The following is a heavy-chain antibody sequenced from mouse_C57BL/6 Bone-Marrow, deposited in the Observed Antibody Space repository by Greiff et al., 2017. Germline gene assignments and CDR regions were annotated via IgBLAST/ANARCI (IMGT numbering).Heavy chain of an antibody. CDR3: ARHCYGSSFDY. D-gene: IGHD1-1*01. CDR1: GFTFSSYG. Sequence: EVQRVESGGDLVKPGGSLKLSCAASGFTFSSYGMSWVRQTPDKRLEWVATISSGGSYTYYPDSVKGRFTLSRDNAKNTLYLQMSSLKSEDTAMYYCARHCYGSSFDYWGQGTTLTVSS. CDR2: ISSGGSYT. V-gene: IGHV5-6*01. J-gene: IGHJ2*01.